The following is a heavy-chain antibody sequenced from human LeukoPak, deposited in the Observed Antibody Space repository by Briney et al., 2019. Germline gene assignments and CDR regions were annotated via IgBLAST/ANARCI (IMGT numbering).Heavy chain of an antibody. CDR3: ARAMASIAAAGTNYYYYMDV. V-gene: IGHV1-69*13. J-gene: IGHJ6*03. CDR2: IIPIFGTA. CDR1: GGTFSSYA. Sequence: ASVKVSCKASGGTFSSYAISWVRQAPGQGLEWMGEIIPIFGTANYAQKFQGRVTITADESTSIAYMELSSLRSEDTAVYYCARAMASIAAAGTNYYYYMDVWGKGTTVTVSS. D-gene: IGHD6-13*01.